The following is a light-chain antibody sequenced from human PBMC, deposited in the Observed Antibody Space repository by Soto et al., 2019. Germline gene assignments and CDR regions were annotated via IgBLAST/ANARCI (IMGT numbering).Light chain of an antibody. CDR2: DIS. V-gene: IGKV3-11*01. CDR1: QSVAGS. Sequence: EFVLAQSPATLCFSSGERATLSCRASQSVAGSLAWYQQKPGQAPRLLIYDISTRAAAIPARFSGSGSGTDFTLTISSLEPEDFALYYCQQRSNRITFGQGTRREIK. CDR3: QQRSNRIT. J-gene: IGKJ5*01.